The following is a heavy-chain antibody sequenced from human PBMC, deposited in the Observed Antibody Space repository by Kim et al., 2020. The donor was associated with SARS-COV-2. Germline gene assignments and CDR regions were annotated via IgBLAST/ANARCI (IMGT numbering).Heavy chain of an antibody. J-gene: IGHJ6*02. CDR3: ARVSITGTRRAYYYYYGMDV. D-gene: IGHD1-7*01. Sequence: GGSLRLSCAASGFTFSSYGMHWVRQAPGKGLEWVAVIWYDGSNKYYADSVKGRFTISRDNSKNTLYLQMNSLRAEDTAVYYCARVSITGTRRAYYYYYGMDVWGQGTTVTVSS. CDR1: GFTFSSYG. CDR2: IWYDGSNK. V-gene: IGHV3-33*01.